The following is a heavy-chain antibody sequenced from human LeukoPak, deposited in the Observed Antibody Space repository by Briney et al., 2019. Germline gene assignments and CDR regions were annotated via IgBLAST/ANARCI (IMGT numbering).Heavy chain of an antibody. J-gene: IGHJ6*04. D-gene: IGHD3-16*01. V-gene: IGHV1-24*01. CDR3: ATASRGYDYVWGSFYGLDV. CDR2: FDPEAGER. Sequence: GASVKVSCKVSGYTLTDLAMHWVRQAPGQGLEWMGGFDPEAGERIYAQKFQGRVTMTEDTSTDTADMELSSLGSVDTAVYFCATASRGYDYVWGSFYGLDVWGKGTTVTVSS. CDR1: GYTLTDLA.